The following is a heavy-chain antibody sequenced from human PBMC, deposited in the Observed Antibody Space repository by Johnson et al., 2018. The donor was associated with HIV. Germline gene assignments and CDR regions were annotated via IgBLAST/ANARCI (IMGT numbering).Heavy chain of an antibody. Sequence: QVQLVESGGGVVQPGRSLRLSCAASGFTFSIYGMHWVRQAPGKGLEWVAFISYDGSNKYYADSVKGRFTISRDNSKNTLYLQMNSLRAEDTAVYYCARQYYGSGTDAFDIWGQGTMVTVSS. V-gene: IGHV3-30*03. CDR3: ARQYYGSGTDAFDI. J-gene: IGHJ3*02. CDR2: ISYDGSNK. D-gene: IGHD3-10*01. CDR1: GFTFSIYG.